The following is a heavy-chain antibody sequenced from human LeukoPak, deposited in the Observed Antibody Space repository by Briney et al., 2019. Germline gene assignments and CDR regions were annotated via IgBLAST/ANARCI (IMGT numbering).Heavy chain of an antibody. CDR2: ISAYNDNT. J-gene: IGHJ5*02. Sequence: ASVKVSCKASGYTFTSYGISWVRQAPRQGLEWMGWISAYNDNTNYEQKLQRRVTMTTDTSTSTDYMELRSLRSDDTAVYYCARDFNWSSRFVPWGEGTLVTVSS. CDR1: GYTFTSYG. CDR3: ARDFNWSSRFVP. V-gene: IGHV1-18*01.